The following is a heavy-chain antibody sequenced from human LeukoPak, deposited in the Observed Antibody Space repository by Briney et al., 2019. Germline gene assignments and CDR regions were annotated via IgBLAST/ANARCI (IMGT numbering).Heavy chain of an antibody. CDR3: AKDHGSGWFPDY. CDR1: GFTSSSYG. J-gene: IGHJ4*02. V-gene: IGHV3-30*18. Sequence: GGSLRLSCVASGFTSSSYGMQWVRQAPGKGLEWVALISYDGSNRNYADSVKGRFTISRDNSKNTLYLQMNSLRAEDTAVYYCAKDHGSGWFPDYWGQGTLVTVSS. CDR2: ISYDGSNR. D-gene: IGHD6-19*01.